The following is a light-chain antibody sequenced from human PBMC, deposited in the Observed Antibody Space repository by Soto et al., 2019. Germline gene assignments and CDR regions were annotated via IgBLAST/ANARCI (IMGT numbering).Light chain of an antibody. V-gene: IGLV1-51*01. CDR2: DNN. CDR1: SSNIGSNY. Sequence: QAVVTQPPSVSAAPGQKVTISCSGSSSNIGSNYVSWYQHLPGTAPKLLIYDNNKRPSGIPARFSGSQSGTSATLGITGLQTGDEADYYCGTWDSSLSAVFGGGTKLTVL. J-gene: IGLJ2*01. CDR3: GTWDSSLSAV.